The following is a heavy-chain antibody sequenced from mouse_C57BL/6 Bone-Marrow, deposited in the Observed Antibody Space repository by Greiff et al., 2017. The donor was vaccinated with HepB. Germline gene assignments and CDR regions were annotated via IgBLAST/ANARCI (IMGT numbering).Heavy chain of an antibody. Sequence: DVHLVESGGDLVKPGGSLKLSCAASGFTFSSYGMSWVRQTPDKRLEWVATICSGGSYTYYPDSVKGRFTISRDNAKNTLYLQVSSLKSEDTAMYYCARQGVWLRDYAMDYWGQGTSVTVSS. CDR1: GFTFSSYG. J-gene: IGHJ4*01. V-gene: IGHV5-6*01. CDR3: ARQGVWLRDYAMDY. CDR2: ICSGGSYT. D-gene: IGHD2-2*01.